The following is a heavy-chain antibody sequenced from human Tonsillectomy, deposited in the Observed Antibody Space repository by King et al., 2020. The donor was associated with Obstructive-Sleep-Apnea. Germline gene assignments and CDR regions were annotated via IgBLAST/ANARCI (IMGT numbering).Heavy chain of an antibody. J-gene: IGHJ2*01. CDR2: ISSSFSTI. D-gene: IGHD1-1*01. Sequence: VQLVESGGGLVKPGGSLRLSCAASGFTFSDYYMSWIRQPPGKGLEGVSYISSSFSTIYHANPVKGRFTIPRDNAKNSLYLQMNSLRAEDTAVYYCARDGRPGWYFDLWGRGTLVTVSS. CDR1: GFTFSDYY. CDR3: ARDGRPGWYFDL. V-gene: IGHV3-11*01.